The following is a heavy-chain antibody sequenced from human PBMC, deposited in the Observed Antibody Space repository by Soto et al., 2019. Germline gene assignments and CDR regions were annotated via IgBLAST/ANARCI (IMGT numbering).Heavy chain of an antibody. CDR1: GGSFSGYY. Sequence: PSETLSLTCAVYGGSFSGYYWSWIRQPPGKGLEWIGEINHSGSTNYNPSLKSRVTISVDTSKNQFSLKLSSVTAADTAVYYCARPHSYYYYYGMDVWGQGTTVTAP. CDR3: ARPHSYYYYYGMDV. V-gene: IGHV4-34*01. CDR2: INHSGST. J-gene: IGHJ6*02.